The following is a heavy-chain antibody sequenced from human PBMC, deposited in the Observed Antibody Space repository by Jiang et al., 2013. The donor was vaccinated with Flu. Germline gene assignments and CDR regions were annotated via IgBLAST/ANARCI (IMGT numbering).Heavy chain of an antibody. Sequence: WISAYNGNTNYAQKLQGRVTMTTDTSTSTAYMELRSLRSDDTAVYYCARGTVAGDYWGQGTLVTVSS. CDR3: ARGTVAGDY. J-gene: IGHJ4*02. CDR2: ISAYNGNT. D-gene: IGHD6-19*01. V-gene: IGHV1-18*01.